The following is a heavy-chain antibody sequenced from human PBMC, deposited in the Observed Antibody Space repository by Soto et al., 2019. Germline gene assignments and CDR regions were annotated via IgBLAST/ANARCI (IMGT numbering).Heavy chain of an antibody. J-gene: IGHJ4*02. V-gene: IGHV6-1*01. CDR3: ARGSYYSGWV. Sequence: PSQTLSLTCAISGASVSSTSTAWSWNRQSPSRGLEWLGRTYYRSKWYTDYAVSVKSRITINPDTSKNQFSLQLSSVTPEDTAVYYCARGSYYSGWVWGQGTLVTVSS. D-gene: IGHD6-19*01. CDR2: TYYRSKWYT. CDR1: GASVSSTSTA.